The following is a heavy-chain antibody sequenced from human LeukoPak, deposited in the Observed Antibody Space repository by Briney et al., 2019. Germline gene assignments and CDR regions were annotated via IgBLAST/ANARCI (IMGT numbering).Heavy chain of an antibody. CDR1: GYTFTSYD. CDR2: MNPNSGNT. V-gene: IGHV1-8*01. J-gene: IGHJ4*02. D-gene: IGHD3-3*01. Sequence: ASVNVSCKASGYTFTSYDINWVRQATGQGLEWMGWMNPNSGNTGYAQKFQGRVTMTRNTSISTAYMELSSLRSEDTAVYYCARVRRVIFGVVIENFDYWGQGTLVTVSS. CDR3: ARVRRVIFGVVIENFDY.